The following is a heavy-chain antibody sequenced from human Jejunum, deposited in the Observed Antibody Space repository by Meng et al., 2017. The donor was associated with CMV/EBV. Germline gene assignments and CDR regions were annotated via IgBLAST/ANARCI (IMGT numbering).Heavy chain of an antibody. J-gene: IGHJ6*02. CDR3: SSCGGDCFYNNYYGMDF. D-gene: IGHD2-21*01. V-gene: IGHV3-19*01. CDR1: TFSNSD. CDR2: VSWNGSRT. Sequence: TFSNSDMNWVRQAPGKGLEWVSGVSWNGSRTHYADSVKGRFTISRDNAKNSLYLQMNSLRAEDTAVHYCSSCGGDCFYNNYYGMDFWGQGTTVTVSS.